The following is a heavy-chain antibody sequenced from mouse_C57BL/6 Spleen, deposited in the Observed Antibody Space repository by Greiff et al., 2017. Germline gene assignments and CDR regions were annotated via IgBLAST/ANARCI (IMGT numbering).Heavy chain of an antibody. CDR1: GYSFTGYY. CDR3: ARWSFDV. V-gene: IGHV1-42*01. J-gene: IGHJ1*03. CDR2: INPSTGGT. Sequence: EVKLVESGPELVKPGASVKISCKASGYSFTGYYMNWVKQSPEQSLEWIGEINPSTGGTTYNQKFKAKATLTVDKSSSTAYMQLKSLTSEDSAVYYCARWSFDVWGTGTTVTVSS.